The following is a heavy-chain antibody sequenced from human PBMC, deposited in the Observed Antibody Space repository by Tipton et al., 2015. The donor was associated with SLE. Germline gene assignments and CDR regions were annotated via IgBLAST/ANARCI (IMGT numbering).Heavy chain of an antibody. D-gene: IGHD6-25*01. J-gene: IGHJ6*02. Sequence: SLRLSCAASGFTVSSNYVSWVRQAPGKGLEWVSVIYSDGSTYYADSVKGRFTVSRDNSKNTLYLQMNSLRAEDTAVYYCARDAAAGYYYYYAMDVWGQGTTVTVSS. CDR1: GFTVSSNY. V-gene: IGHV3-53*05. CDR3: ARDAAAGYYYYYAMDV. CDR2: IYSDGST.